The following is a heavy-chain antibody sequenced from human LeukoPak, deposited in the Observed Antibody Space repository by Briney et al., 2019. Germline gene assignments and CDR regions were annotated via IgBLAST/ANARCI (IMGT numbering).Heavy chain of an antibody. CDR1: GGTFSSYA. Sequence: SVKVSCKASGGTFSSYAISWLRQAPGQGLEWMGGIFPIFGTANYAQKFQGRVTITADESTSTAYMELSSLRSEDTAVYYCATPGKAISIFGVVNNYYYYMDVWGKGTTVTVSS. V-gene: IGHV1-69*13. CDR2: IFPIFGTA. D-gene: IGHD3-3*01. J-gene: IGHJ6*03. CDR3: ATPGKAISIFGVVNNYYYYMDV.